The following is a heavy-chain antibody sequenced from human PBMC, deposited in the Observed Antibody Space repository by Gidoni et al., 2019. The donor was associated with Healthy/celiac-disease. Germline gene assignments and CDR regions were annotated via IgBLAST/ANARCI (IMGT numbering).Heavy chain of an antibody. CDR2: IYYSGST. V-gene: IGHV4-39*01. J-gene: IGHJ3*02. CDR3: ARTHGPPVLPTLDAFDI. D-gene: IGHD1-1*01. Sequence: QLQLQESGPGLVKPSETLSLTCTVSGGSISSSSYYWGWNRQPPGKGLEWIGSIYYSGSTYYNPSLKSRVTISVDTSKNQFSLKLSSVTAADTAVYYCARTHGPPVLPTLDAFDIWGQGTMVTVSS. CDR1: GGSISSSSYY.